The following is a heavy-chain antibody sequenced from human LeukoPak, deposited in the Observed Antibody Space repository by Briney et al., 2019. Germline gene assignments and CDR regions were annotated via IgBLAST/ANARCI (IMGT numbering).Heavy chain of an antibody. J-gene: IGHJ6*03. V-gene: IGHV1-24*01. CDR2: FDPEDGET. D-gene: IGHD3-22*01. CDR1: GYTLTELS. Sequence: ASVRVSCKVSGYTLTELSMNWVRQAPGKGLEWRGGFDPEDGETVDAQKFQGRVNMNEDTSTDTAYMELSRLRSEDTAVYYCATGYYDSSGYYRPPYYYYMDVWGKGTTVTVSS. CDR3: ATGYYDSSGYYRPPYYYYMDV.